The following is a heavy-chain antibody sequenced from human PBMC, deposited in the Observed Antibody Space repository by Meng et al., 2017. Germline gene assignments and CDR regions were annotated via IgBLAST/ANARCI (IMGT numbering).Heavy chain of an antibody. D-gene: IGHD3-22*01. Sequence: SCAASGFTFSDYYMSWIRQAPGKGLEWVSYISSSGSTIYYADSVKGRFTISRDNAKNSLYLQMNSLRAKDTAVYYCARDNRIWDYYDSSGYYLSYYFDYWGQGTLVTVSS. J-gene: IGHJ4*02. CDR1: GFTFSDYY. CDR2: ISSSGSTI. CDR3: ARDNRIWDYYDSSGYYLSYYFDY. V-gene: IGHV3-11*01.